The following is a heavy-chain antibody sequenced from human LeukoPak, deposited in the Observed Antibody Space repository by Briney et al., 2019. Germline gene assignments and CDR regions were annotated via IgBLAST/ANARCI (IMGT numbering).Heavy chain of an antibody. CDR1: GGSISSYY. Sequence: SETLSLTCTVSGGSISSYYWSWIRQPPGKGLEWIGYIYYSGSTNYNPSHKSRVTISVDTSKNQFSLKLSSVTAADTAVYYCARHGHPPDPFDYWGQGTLVTVSS. CDR3: ARHGHPPDPFDY. J-gene: IGHJ4*02. CDR2: IYYSGST. V-gene: IGHV4-59*08.